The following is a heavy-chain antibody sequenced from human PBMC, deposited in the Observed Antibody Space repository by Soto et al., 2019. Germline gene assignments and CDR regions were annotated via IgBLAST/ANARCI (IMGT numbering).Heavy chain of an antibody. CDR1: GGSFSGYY. V-gene: IGHV4-34*01. CDR3: ARARGYSGYAKMYYFDY. J-gene: IGHJ4*02. Sequence: PSETLSLTCAVYGGSFSGYYWSWIRQPPGKGLEWIGEINHSGSTNYNPSLKSRVTISVDTSKNQFSLKLSSVTAADTAVYYCARARGYSGYAKMYYFDYWGQGTLVTVSS. CDR2: INHSGST. D-gene: IGHD5-12*01.